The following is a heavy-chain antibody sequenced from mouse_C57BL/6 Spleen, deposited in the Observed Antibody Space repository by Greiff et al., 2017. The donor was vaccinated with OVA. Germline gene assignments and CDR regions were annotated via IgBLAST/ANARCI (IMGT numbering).Heavy chain of an antibody. V-gene: IGHV1-52*01. J-gene: IGHJ2*01. CDR1: GYTFTSYW. CDR2: IDPSDSET. CDR3: ARRLLTDPYYFDD. Sequence: VQLQQPGAELVRPGSSVKLSCKASGYTFTSYWMHWVKQRPIQGLEWIGNIDPSDSETHYNQKFKDKATLTVDKSSSTAYMQLSSLTSEDSAVYYCARRLLTDPYYFDDWGKGTTLTVSS. D-gene: IGHD4-1*01.